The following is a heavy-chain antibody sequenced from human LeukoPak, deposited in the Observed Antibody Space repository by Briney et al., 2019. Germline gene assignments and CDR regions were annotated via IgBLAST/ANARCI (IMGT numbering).Heavy chain of an antibody. D-gene: IGHD2-8*01. CDR2: LSSSSSYI. V-gene: IGHV3-21*01. CDR3: ARDPAANGPMQDYFHY. Sequence: GGSLRLSCAASGFSFSAYRMNWVRQAPGKGLEWVSSLSSSSSYIYYADSVKGRFTISRDNAKNSLYLQMNSLRADDTAVYYCARDPAANGPMQDYFHYGGQGTLVTVSS. J-gene: IGHJ4*02. CDR1: GFSFSAYR.